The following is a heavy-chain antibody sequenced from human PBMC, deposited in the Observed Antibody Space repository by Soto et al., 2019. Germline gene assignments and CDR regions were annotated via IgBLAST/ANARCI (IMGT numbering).Heavy chain of an antibody. J-gene: IGHJ4*02. CDR2: MHPNSGNT. Sequence: QVQLVQSGAEVKKPGASVKVSCKASGYTFTSYDINWVRQATGLGLEWMGWMHPNSGNTGYAQKSQDKVTITRNTSISTAYMELSSLRSEDTAVYYCARVDTAMAPSNPASYWGQGTLVTVSS. D-gene: IGHD5-18*01. CDR1: GYTFTSYD. V-gene: IGHV1-8*02. CDR3: ARVDTAMAPSNPASY.